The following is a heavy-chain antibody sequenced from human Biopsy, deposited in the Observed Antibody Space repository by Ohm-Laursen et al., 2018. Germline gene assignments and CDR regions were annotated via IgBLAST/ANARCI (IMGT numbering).Heavy chain of an antibody. D-gene: IGHD6-19*01. CDR1: GDSVSSGNFY. Sequence: SDTLSLTCTVSGDSVSSGNFYRTWIRQPPGQGLEYIGYIYDRGSTANYNPSLESRVTMSVDMPKNQFSLKLSSVTAADTAIYYCARGMRSSGWPYFDSWGQGTLVTVSS. CDR3: ARGMRSSGWPYFDS. J-gene: IGHJ4*02. V-gene: IGHV4-61*01. CDR2: IYDRGST.